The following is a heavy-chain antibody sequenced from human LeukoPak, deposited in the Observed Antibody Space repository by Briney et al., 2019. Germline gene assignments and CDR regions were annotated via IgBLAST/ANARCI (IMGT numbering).Heavy chain of an antibody. CDR3: ARDRNWGISNGAFDI. J-gene: IGHJ3*02. CDR1: GGSISSGSYY. CDR2: IYTSGST. D-gene: IGHD7-27*01. V-gene: IGHV4-61*02. Sequence: KPSETLSLTCTVSGGSISSGSYYWSWIRQPAGKGLEWIGRIYTSGSTNYNPSLKSRVTISVDTSKNQFSLKLSSVTAADTAVYYCARDRNWGISNGAFDIWGQGTMVTVSS.